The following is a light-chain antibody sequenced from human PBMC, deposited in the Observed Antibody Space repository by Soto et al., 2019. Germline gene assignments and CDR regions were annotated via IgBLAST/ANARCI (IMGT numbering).Light chain of an antibody. CDR2: GAS. V-gene: IGKV3-20*01. Sequence: EIVLTQSPGTLSLSPGERATLSCRASQIVSSTYLAGFQQKPGQAPRLLISGASTRATGIPDRFSGSGSGADFTLTTSGLEPEGCVLYYCQQYCVTPPYTFGGGTKVEV. CDR1: QIVSSTY. J-gene: IGKJ4*01. CDR3: QQYCVTPPYT.